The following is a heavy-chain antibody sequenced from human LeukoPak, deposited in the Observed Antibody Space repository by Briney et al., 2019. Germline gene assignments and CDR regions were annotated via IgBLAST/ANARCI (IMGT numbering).Heavy chain of an antibody. CDR1: GYSISGGYY. CDR2: INHSGST. CDR3: ARHRGFGESFWFDP. J-gene: IGHJ5*02. V-gene: IGHV4-38-2*02. Sequence: PSETLSLTCTVSGYSISGGYYWGWIRQPPGKGLEWIGEINHSGSTNYNPSLKSRVTISVDTSKNQFSLKLSSVTAADTAVYYCARHRGFGESFWFDPWGQGTLVTVSS. D-gene: IGHD3-10*01.